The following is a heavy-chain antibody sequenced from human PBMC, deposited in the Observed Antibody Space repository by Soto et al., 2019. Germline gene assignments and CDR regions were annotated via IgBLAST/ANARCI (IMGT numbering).Heavy chain of an antibody. CDR3: ARDRGPPRYLYYGMDV. CDR1: GFTFSTYW. V-gene: IGHV3-7*01. CDR2: IKQDGSGE. D-gene: IGHD3-10*01. J-gene: IGHJ6*02. Sequence: PGGSLRLSCAAAGFTFSTYWMSWVRQGPGKGLEWVGNIKQDGSGENYVDSVKGRFTISRDNANHSLYLQMNSLRAEDTAVYYCARDRGPPRYLYYGMDVWGQGTTVTVSS.